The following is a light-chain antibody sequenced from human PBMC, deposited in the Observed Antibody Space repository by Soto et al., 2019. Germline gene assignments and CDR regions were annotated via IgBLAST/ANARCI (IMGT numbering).Light chain of an antibody. CDR2: AAS. CDR1: QGISNY. CDR3: QKYNSPPWT. V-gene: IGKV1-27*01. Sequence: DIQMTQSPSSLSASVGDRVTITCRACQGISNYLAWYQQKPGKVPKLLIYAASTLQSGVPSRFSGSGSGTDFTLTISSLQPEDVATYYCQKYNSPPWTFGQGTKVEIK. J-gene: IGKJ1*01.